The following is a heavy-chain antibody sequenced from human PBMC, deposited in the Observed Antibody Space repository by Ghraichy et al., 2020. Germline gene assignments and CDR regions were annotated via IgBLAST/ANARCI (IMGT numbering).Heavy chain of an antibody. D-gene: IGHD2-2*01. Sequence: SETLSLTCAVYGGSFSGSYWSWIRQSPGEGLEWIGEINHSGSTNYNPSLKSRVTISADTSKNQFSLKLTSMTAADTAIYYCARVTGILPTAVESYYYGKGVWGLGNTVTGSS. CDR1: GGSFSGSY. CDR2: INHSGST. V-gene: IGHV4-34*01. J-gene: IGHJ6*02. CDR3: ARVTGILPTAVESYYYGKGV.